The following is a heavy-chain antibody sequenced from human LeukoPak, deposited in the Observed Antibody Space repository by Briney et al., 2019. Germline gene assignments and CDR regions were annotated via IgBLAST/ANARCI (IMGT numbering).Heavy chain of an antibody. J-gene: IGHJ4*02. V-gene: IGHV1-8*01. D-gene: IGHD2-2*01. CDR2: MNPNSGNT. Sequence: ASVKDSCKASGYTLTNYDIHWVRQATGQGLEWMGWMNPNSGNTGYAQKFQGRVTMTRNTSISTAYMELSSLRSEDTAVYYCARVNCSSTSCRSKFLDYWGQGTLVTVSS. CDR1: GYTLTNYD. CDR3: ARVNCSSTSCRSKFLDY.